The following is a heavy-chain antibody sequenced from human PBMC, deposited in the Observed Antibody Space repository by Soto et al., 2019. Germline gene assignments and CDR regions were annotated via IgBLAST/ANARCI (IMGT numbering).Heavy chain of an antibody. J-gene: IGHJ5*02. CDR2: IIPIFGTA. D-gene: IGHD6-6*01. CDR3: AREPLYSSSVGWFDT. Sequence: QVQLVQSGAEVKKPGSSVNVSCKASGGTFSSYAISWVRQAPGQGLEWMGVIIPIFGTANYAQKFQGRVTITADKSTSTAYMELSSLRTDDTAVSYCAREPLYSSSVGWFDTWGQGTLVTVAS. V-gene: IGHV1-69*06. CDR1: GGTFSSYA.